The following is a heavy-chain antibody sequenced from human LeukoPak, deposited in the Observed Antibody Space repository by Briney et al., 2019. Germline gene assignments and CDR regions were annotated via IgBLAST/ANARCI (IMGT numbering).Heavy chain of an antibody. CDR2: IYYSGST. Sequence: SETLSLTCTVSGGSISSYYWSWIRQPPGKGLEWIGYIYYSGSTNYNPSLKSRVTISVDTSKHQFSLKLSSVPAADTAVYYCATITKDSSGYYYVGYWGQGTLVTVSS. CDR3: ATITKDSSGYYYVGY. CDR1: GGSISSYY. D-gene: IGHD3-22*01. V-gene: IGHV4-59*01. J-gene: IGHJ4*02.